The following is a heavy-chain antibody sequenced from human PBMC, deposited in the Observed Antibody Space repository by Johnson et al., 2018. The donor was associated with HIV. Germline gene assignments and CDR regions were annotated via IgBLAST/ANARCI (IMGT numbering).Heavy chain of an antibody. Sequence: QVQLVESGGGVVQPGRSLRLSCAASGFTFSSYPMHWVRQAPGKGLQWVAVISYDGSNKYYADSVKGRFTISRDNSKNTLYLQMNSLRAEDTAVYYCAKDLKDDEYSSGGAFDIWGQGTMVTVSS. D-gene: IGHD3-22*01. CDR2: ISYDGSNK. V-gene: IGHV3-30*04. CDR3: AKDLKDDEYSSGGAFDI. CDR1: GFTFSSYP. J-gene: IGHJ3*02.